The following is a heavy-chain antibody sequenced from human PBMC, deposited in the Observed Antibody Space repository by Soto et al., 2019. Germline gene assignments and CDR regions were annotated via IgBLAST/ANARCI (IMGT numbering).Heavy chain of an antibody. Sequence: QVPLVESGGGVVQPGRSLRLSCAASGFTFSTSAMHWVRQAPGKGLDWVAVISYHGTNKYYADSVKGRFTISRDNSQTTLYLQMNSRRADDTAVYYCAREASVTARPEDYGGQGTLVTVSS. V-gene: IGHV3-30-3*01. CDR1: GFTFSTSA. J-gene: IGHJ4*02. CDR2: ISYHGTNK. CDR3: AREASVTARPEDY. D-gene: IGHD6-6*01.